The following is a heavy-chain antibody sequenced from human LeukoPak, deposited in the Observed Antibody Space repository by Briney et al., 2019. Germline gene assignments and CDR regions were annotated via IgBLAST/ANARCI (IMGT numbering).Heavy chain of an antibody. V-gene: IGHV3-48*01. CDR2: ISSNSSTL. D-gene: IGHD3-10*01. CDR3: ARDVYGLGKNWFDP. Sequence: GGSLRLSCAASGFPISSYSMNLVRQAPGPGLESVSYISSNSSTLYYADSVKGRFTISRDNAKNSLYLQMNSLRAEDTAVYYCARDVYGLGKNWFDPWGQGTLVTVSS. CDR1: GFPISSYS. J-gene: IGHJ5*02.